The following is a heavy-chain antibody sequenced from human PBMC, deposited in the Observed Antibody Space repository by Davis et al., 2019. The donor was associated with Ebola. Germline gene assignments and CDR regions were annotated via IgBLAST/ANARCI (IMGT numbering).Heavy chain of an antibody. J-gene: IGHJ4*02. D-gene: IGHD1-26*01. V-gene: IGHV3-7*03. CDR3: ARGVGKTAPDY. Sequence: GGSLRLSCAASGFTFSTYWMSWVRQAPGKGLQWVANTKPDGSEKFYVDSVKGRFTISRDNSKNTLYLQMNSLRAEDTAVYYCARGVGKTAPDYWGQGTLVTVSS. CDR1: GFTFSTYW. CDR2: TKPDGSEK.